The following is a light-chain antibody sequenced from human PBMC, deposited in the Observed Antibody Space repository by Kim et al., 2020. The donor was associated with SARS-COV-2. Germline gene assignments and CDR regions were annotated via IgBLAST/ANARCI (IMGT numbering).Light chain of an antibody. CDR3: QQYNNWPLT. Sequence: EIVMTQSPATLSVSPGERATLSCRASQSVSSNLAWYQQKPGQAPRLLIYGASTRATGIPDRVSGSGSGTDFTLTINSLQSEDFAVYYCQQYNNWPLTFGGGNKVDIK. CDR1: QSVSSN. J-gene: IGKJ4*01. CDR2: GAS. V-gene: IGKV3-15*01.